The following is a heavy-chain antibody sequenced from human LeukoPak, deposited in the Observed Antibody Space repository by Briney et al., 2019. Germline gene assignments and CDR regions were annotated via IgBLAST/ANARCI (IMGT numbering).Heavy chain of an antibody. CDR1: GFTVDGYA. Sequence: GGSLRLSCAASGFTVDGYAMHSVRQAPGKGLERVSGISGNSGSIVYADSVKVRFTISRDNAKNSLYLQMNSLRAEDTVLYYCAKTRELRYFAWLSRPTGYFDYWGQGTLVTVSS. CDR2: ISGNSGSI. D-gene: IGHD3-9*01. J-gene: IGHJ4*02. CDR3: AKTRELRYFAWLSRPTGYFDY. V-gene: IGHV3-9*01.